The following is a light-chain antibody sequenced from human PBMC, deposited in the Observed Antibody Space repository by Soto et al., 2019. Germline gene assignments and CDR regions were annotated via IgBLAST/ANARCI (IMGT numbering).Light chain of an antibody. Sequence: DIQMTQSPTSLSASVGDRVTISCRASPGIGSYLAWYQQKPGKAPRLLISGASSVQSGVPPRFSGSGSATHFILTISSLRLEDIATYYCQQTASAPPWTFGQGTKVEIK. V-gene: IGKV1-39*01. CDR1: PGIGSY. CDR3: QQTASAPPWT. J-gene: IGKJ1*01. CDR2: GAS.